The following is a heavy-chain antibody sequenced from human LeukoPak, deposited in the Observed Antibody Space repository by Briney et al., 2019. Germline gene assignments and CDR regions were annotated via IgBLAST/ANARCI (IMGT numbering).Heavy chain of an antibody. CDR2: IIPIFGTA. V-gene: IGHV1-69*13. Sequence: SVKVSCKASGGTFSSYAISWVRQAPGQGLEWMGGIIPIFGTANYAQKFQGRATITADESTSTAYMELSSLRSEDTAVYYCARTAIAAAGMEYYFDYWGQGTLVTVSS. CDR3: ARTAIAAAGMEYYFDY. J-gene: IGHJ4*02. CDR1: GGTFSSYA. D-gene: IGHD6-13*01.